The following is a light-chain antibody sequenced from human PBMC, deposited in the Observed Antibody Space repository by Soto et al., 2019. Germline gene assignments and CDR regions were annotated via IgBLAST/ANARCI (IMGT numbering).Light chain of an antibody. Sequence: DIQMTQSPPSLSASVGDTVIITCRASQGIRKDLGWYQQKVGEAPRRLIFGAAALQSGVPPRFSGSGSGTDFTLTISSLQPEDFATYYCLQYNSYPRTFGQGTKV. J-gene: IGKJ1*01. CDR1: QGIRKD. V-gene: IGKV1-17*01. CDR3: LQYNSYPRT. CDR2: GAA.